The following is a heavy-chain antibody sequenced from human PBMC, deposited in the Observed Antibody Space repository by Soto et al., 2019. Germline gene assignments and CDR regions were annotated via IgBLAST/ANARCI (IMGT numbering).Heavy chain of an antibody. CDR2: IYHAGST. J-gene: IGHJ4*02. V-gene: IGHV4-4*02. CDR3: ARGPPIVGNTRPLES. D-gene: IGHD1-26*01. Sequence: SETLSLTCTVSGGSITNSNWWSWVRLPPAKGLEWIGDIYHAGSTKYNPSLERRVTMSVDTSNNQFGLTLTSVTAADTAVYFCARGPPIVGNTRPLESWGQGTLVTVS. CDR1: GGSITNSNW.